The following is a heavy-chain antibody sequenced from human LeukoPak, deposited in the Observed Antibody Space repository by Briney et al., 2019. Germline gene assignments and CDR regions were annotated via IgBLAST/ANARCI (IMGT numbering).Heavy chain of an antibody. J-gene: IGHJ4*02. V-gene: IGHV3-48*03. CDR1: GFTFSSYE. Sequence: GGSLRLSCAASGFTFSSYEINWVRQAPGKGLEWVSYISNSGSTIYYADSVKGRFTISRDNAKNSLYLQMNSLRAEDTAVYYCARDGEDYDSSGYHFDYWGQGTLVTVSS. CDR2: ISNSGSTI. CDR3: ARDGEDYDSSGYHFDY. D-gene: IGHD3-22*01.